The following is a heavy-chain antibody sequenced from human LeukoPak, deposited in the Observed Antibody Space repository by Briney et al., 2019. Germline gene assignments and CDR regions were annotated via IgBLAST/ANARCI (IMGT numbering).Heavy chain of an antibody. CDR3: VRLAESTS. J-gene: IGHJ5*02. V-gene: IGHV5-51*01. CDR2: IWPDDSDT. Sequence: GESLKISCKGSGYTFTNYWVAWVRQMPGEGLEWVGSIWPDDSDTRYSPSFRGQVTFSADNSISTAFLQWSSLKASDTAMYFCVRLAESTSWGQGTLVTVSS. D-gene: IGHD1-14*01. CDR1: GYTFTNYW.